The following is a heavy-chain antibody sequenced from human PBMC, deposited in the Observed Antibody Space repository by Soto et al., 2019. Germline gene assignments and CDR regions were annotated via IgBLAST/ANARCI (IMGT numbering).Heavy chain of an antibody. CDR2: VNPSGGHT. CDR3: ARGGHVVVVTAALDY. D-gene: IGHD2-21*02. Sequence: QVQLMQSGAEVKKPGASVKVSCKASGDTFTDYYIHWVRQAPGQGLEWMGTVNPSGGHTTYAQHFLGRVTMTSNTSTTTLYMELTSLTSDDTAIYYCARGGHVVVVTAALDYLGQGTLVTVSS. CDR1: GDTFTDYY. J-gene: IGHJ4*02. V-gene: IGHV1-46*01.